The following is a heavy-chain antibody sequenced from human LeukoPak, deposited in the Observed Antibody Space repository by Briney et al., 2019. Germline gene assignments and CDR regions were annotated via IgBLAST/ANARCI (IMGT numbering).Heavy chain of an antibody. CDR3: AKGLYDYALDV. CDR1: AFIFSGHW. J-gene: IGHJ6*02. CDR2: IKEDGSER. V-gene: IGHV3-7*03. Sequence: GGSLRLSCEGSAFIFSGHWMNWVRQTPGKGLEWVASIKEDGSERQYVDSVKGRFTISRDNSKNTLYLQMNSLRAEDTAIYYCAKGLYDYALDVWGQGTAVTVSS.